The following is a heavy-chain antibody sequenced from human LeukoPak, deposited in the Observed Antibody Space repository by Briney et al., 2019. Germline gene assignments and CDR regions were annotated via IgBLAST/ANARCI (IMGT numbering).Heavy chain of an antibody. J-gene: IGHJ4*02. D-gene: IGHD3-10*02. Sequence: PSETLSLTCTVSGGSISSYYWSWIRQPPGKGLEWIGDIYYSGSTNYNPSLKSRVTISVDTSKNQFSLKLSSVAAADTAVYYCARGVFGEYPFDYWGQGTLVTVS. V-gene: IGHV4-59*01. CDR2: IYYSGST. CDR1: GGSISSYY. CDR3: ARGVFGEYPFDY.